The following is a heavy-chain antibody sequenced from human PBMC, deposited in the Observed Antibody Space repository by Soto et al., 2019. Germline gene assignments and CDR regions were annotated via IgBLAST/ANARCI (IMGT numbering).Heavy chain of an antibody. V-gene: IGHV3-33*01. D-gene: IGHD3-10*01. Sequence: QVQLVESGGGVVQPGRSLKLSCVASGFTFSSYGMHWVRQAPGKGLEWVAIIWHDGSDKYYGDSVKGRFTISRDNSKNTLYLKMNTLRAEDTAVYYWAYGNLSYYFDYWGQGTLVTVSS. CDR3: AYGNLSYYFDY. J-gene: IGHJ4*02. CDR1: GFTFSSYG. CDR2: IWHDGSDK.